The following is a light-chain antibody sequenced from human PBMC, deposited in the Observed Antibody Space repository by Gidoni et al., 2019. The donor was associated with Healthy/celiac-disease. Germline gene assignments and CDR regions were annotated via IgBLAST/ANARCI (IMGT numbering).Light chain of an antibody. Sequence: IVMTQSPATLSVSPGERATLSCRASQCVSSNLAWYQQKPGQAPRLLIYCASTRATGIPARFSGSGSGTEFTLTISSLQSEDFAVYYCQQYNNWPLYTFGQGTKLEIK. J-gene: IGKJ2*01. V-gene: IGKV3-15*01. CDR2: CAS. CDR3: QQYNNWPLYT. CDR1: QCVSSN.